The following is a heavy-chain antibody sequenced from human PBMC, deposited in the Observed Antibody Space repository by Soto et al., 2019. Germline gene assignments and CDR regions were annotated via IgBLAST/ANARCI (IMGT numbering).Heavy chain of an antibody. J-gene: IGHJ2*01. Sequence: QVQVVQSGAEVKKPGASVKVACKASGYSFDTFGLSWVRQAPGQGHEWMGWISIEKGDTNSAQKFQDRVTMTTDTSTSTAYMELRSLTSDDTAVYYCARCYCSVGSFFTCWHFDLWGRGTLVTVSS. CDR2: ISIEKGDT. CDR3: ARCYCSVGSFFTCWHFDL. CDR1: GYSFDTFG. V-gene: IGHV1-18*01. D-gene: IGHD2-15*01.